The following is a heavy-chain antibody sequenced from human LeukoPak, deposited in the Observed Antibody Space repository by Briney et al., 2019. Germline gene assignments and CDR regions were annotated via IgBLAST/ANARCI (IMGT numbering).Heavy chain of an antibody. CDR1: GFTFSSYA. CDR2: ISNDGGNK. CDR3: ARSRSGGSLLGY. J-gene: IGHJ4*02. D-gene: IGHD2-15*01. V-gene: IGHV3-30*04. Sequence: QTGGSLRLSCAASGFTFSSYAMHWVRQAPGKGLEWVAVISNDGGNKYYADSVKGRFTISRDNSKNTLYLQMNSLRAEDTAVYYCARSRSGGSLLGYWGQGTLVTVSS.